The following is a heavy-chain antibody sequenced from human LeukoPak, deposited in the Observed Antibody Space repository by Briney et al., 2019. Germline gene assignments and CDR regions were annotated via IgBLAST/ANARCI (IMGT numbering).Heavy chain of an antibody. Sequence: SGGSLRLSCAASGFTFSSYDMHWVRQAPGKGLEWVAFIRYDGSHKYYADSVKGRFTISRDNSKKTLYLQMNSLRAEDTAVYYRAKTRLDYYDSSGSYYFDYWGQGTLVTVSS. CDR2: IRYDGSHK. D-gene: IGHD3-22*01. CDR3: AKTRLDYYDSSGSYYFDY. J-gene: IGHJ4*02. CDR1: GFTFSSYD. V-gene: IGHV3-30*02.